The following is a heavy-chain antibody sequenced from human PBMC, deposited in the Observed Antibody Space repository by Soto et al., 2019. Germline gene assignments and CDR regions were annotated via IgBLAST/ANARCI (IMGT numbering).Heavy chain of an antibody. CDR3: AKDRYMITFGGDFDY. CDR1: GFTFSSYG. V-gene: IGHV3-30*18. Sequence: GGSLRLSCAASGFTFSSYGMHWVRQAPGKGLEWVAVISYDGSNKYYADSVKGRFTISRDNSKNTLYLQMNSLRAEDTAVYYCAKDRYMITFGGDFDYWGQGTLVTVSS. CDR2: ISYDGSNK. D-gene: IGHD3-16*01. J-gene: IGHJ4*02.